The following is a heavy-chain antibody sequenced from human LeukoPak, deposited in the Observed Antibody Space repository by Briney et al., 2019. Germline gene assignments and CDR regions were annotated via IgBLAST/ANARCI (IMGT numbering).Heavy chain of an antibody. J-gene: IGHJ3*02. Sequence: SETLSLTCTVSGGSISTSNYYWSWIRQPPGKGLEWIGEINHSGSTNYNPSLKSRVTISVDTSKNQFSLKLSSVTAADTAVYYCARDPGTTQTLHDAFDIWGQGTMVTVSS. V-gene: IGHV4-39*07. CDR2: INHSGST. CDR3: ARDPGTTQTLHDAFDI. D-gene: IGHD1-7*01. CDR1: GGSISTSNYY.